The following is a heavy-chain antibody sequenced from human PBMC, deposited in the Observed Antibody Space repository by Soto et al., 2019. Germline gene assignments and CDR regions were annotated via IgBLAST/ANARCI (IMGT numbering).Heavy chain of an antibody. D-gene: IGHD6-19*01. J-gene: IGHJ4*02. Sequence: QVQLVQSGAEVKKPGASVKVSCKASGYTFTSYAMHWVRQAPGQRLEWMGWINAGNGNTKYSQKFQGRVTITRDTSASTAHMELSSLRSDDTTVSYCARDLGGWTDYWGQGTLVTVSS. CDR1: GYTFTSYA. CDR3: ARDLGGWTDY. CDR2: INAGNGNT. V-gene: IGHV1-3*01.